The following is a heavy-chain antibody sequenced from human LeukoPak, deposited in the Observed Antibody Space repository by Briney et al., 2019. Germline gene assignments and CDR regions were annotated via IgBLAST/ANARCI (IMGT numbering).Heavy chain of an antibody. D-gene: IGHD5-12*01. CDR3: ARDDYHTKSDY. CDR1: GYSISSGYY. V-gene: IGHV4-38-2*02. CDR2: IYHSGTT. Sequence: SSETLSPTCAVSGYSISSGYYWGWIRQPPGKGLEWIGSIYHSGTTYYNPSLKSRVTISVDTSKNQFSLKVNSVTAADTAVYYCARDDYHTKSDYWGQGTLVTVSS. J-gene: IGHJ4*02.